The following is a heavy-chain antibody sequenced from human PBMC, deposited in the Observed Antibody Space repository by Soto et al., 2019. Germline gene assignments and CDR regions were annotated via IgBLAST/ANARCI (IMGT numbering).Heavy chain of an antibody. D-gene: IGHD5-18*01. J-gene: IGHJ6*02. CDR3: ARDATGYGYVYYYYGMDV. CDR1: GFTFSSYG. Sequence: GGSLRLSCAASGFTFSSYGMHWVRQAPGKGLEWVAVIWYDGSNKYYADSVKGRFTIPRDNSKNTLYLQMNSLRAEDTAVYYSARDATGYGYVYYYYGMDVWGQGTTVTVSS. V-gene: IGHV3-33*01. CDR2: IWYDGSNK.